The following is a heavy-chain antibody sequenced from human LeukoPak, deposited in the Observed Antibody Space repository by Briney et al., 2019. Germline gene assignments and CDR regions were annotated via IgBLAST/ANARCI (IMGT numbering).Heavy chain of an antibody. D-gene: IGHD3-10*01. CDR2: ISATGGTI. J-gene: IGHJ4*02. CDR1: GFTFSSNG. CDR3: ARDGNFQLFPSYFDY. V-gene: IGHV3-48*04. Sequence: GGSLRLSCAASGFTFSSNGMNWVRQAPGKGLEWVSYISATGGTIYYADSVKGRFTISRDNAKNTLYLQMNSLTAEDTTVYYCARDGNFQLFPSYFDYWGQGTLVTVS.